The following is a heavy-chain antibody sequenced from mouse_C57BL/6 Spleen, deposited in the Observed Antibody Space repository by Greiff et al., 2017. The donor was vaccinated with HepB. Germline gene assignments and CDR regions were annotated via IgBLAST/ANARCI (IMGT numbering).Heavy chain of an antibody. CDR1: GYTFTSYT. D-gene: IGHD2-14*01. CDR3: AREGVLRYFDV. CDR2: INPSSGYN. V-gene: IGHV1-4*01. J-gene: IGHJ1*03. Sequence: QVQLQQSGAELARPGASVKMSCKASGYTFTSYTMHWVKQRPGQGLEWIGYINPSSGYNKYNQKFKDKATLTADKSSSTAYMQLSSLTSEDSAVYYCAREGVLRYFDVWGTGTTVTVSS.